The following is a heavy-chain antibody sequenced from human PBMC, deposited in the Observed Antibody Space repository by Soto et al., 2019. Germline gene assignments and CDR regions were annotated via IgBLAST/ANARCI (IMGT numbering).Heavy chain of an antibody. CDR3: GKDIKEWVTIPFDL. CDR1: GFTFDDYA. D-gene: IGHD2-21*01. CDR2: ISWNSGSI. V-gene: IGHV3-9*01. J-gene: IGHJ2*01. Sequence: EVQLVESGGGLVQPGRSLRLSCAASGFTFDDYAMHWVRQAPGKGLEWVSGISWNSGSIGYADSVKGRFTISRDNPKNYLYLQMKSLRAEDTALYYCGKDIKEWVTIPFDLWGRGTLVTVSS.